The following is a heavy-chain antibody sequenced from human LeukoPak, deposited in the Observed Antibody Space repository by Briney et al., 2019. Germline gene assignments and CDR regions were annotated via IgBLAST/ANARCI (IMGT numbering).Heavy chain of an antibody. Sequence: ASVKVSCKASGYTFIGYYMHWVRQAPGQGLEWMGWINPDNGVTKYARKFQGRVTMTRDKSISTAYMELYSLRSDDTAVYYCARDPPGVRYGRPIFDFWGQGTLVTVSS. CDR2: INPDNGVT. CDR1: GYTFIGYY. D-gene: IGHD2-8*01. J-gene: IGHJ4*02. CDR3: ARDPPGVRYGRPIFDF. V-gene: IGHV1-2*02.